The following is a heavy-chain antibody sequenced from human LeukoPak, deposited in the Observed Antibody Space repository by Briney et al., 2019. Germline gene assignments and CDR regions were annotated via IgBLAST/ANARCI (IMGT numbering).Heavy chain of an antibody. V-gene: IGHV4-39*01. CDR1: GGSISSSSYY. Sequence: SETLSLLCTVSGGSISSSSYYWGWIRQPPGKGLEWIGSIFYSGSTHYNPSLKSRVTISVDTSKNQFSLKLSSVTAADTAVYFCARSLGGQVEMATILNYWGQGTLVTVSS. CDR2: IFYSGST. CDR3: ARSLGGQVEMATILNY. J-gene: IGHJ4*02. D-gene: IGHD5-24*01.